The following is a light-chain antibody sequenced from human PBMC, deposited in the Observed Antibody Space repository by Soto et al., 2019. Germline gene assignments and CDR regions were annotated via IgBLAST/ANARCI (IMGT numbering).Light chain of an antibody. CDR2: DVA. Sequence: LTQPASVSGSPGQSITISCTGTSSDVGAYNFVSWYQHYPDKAPKVVIYDVANRPSGVSYRFSASKSGNTASLTISGLQAEDEADYYCMSFTSSNTYVFGTGTKVTVL. CDR3: MSFTSSNTYV. V-gene: IGLV2-14*03. J-gene: IGLJ1*01. CDR1: SSDVGAYNF.